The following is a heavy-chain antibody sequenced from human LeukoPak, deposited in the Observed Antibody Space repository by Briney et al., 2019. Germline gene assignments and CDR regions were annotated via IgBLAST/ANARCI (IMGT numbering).Heavy chain of an antibody. Sequence: GGSLRLSCVVSGFNFNNYWMSWVRQAPGKGLEWVANLNQDGSEKYYVDSVKGRFTISRDNFKNSVYLQMNGLGAEDTAVYYCARAPDDFVVVVAATTGGFDYWGQGTLVTVSS. V-gene: IGHV3-7*01. J-gene: IGHJ4*02. CDR3: ARAPDDFVVVVAATTGGFDY. CDR2: LNQDGSEK. D-gene: IGHD2-15*01. CDR1: GFNFNNYW.